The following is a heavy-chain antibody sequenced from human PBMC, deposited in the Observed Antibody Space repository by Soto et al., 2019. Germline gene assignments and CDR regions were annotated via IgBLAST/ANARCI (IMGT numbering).Heavy chain of an antibody. D-gene: IGHD4-17*01. J-gene: IGHJ4*02. Sequence: GGSLRLSCAASGFTFSSYGMHWVRQAPGKGLEWVAVIWYDGSNKYYADSVKGRFTISRDNSKNTLYLQMNSLRAEDTAVYYCARDRKPDYGDYGLDYWGQGTLVTVSS. V-gene: IGHV3-33*01. CDR1: GFTFSSYG. CDR2: IWYDGSNK. CDR3: ARDRKPDYGDYGLDY.